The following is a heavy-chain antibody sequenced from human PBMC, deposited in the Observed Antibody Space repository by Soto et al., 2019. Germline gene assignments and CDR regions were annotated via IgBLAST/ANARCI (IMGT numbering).Heavy chain of an antibody. CDR3: ARSEATVLDY. Sequence: QVQLQESGPGLVKPSGTLSLTCTVSGGSMSSSNWWNWVRQPPGKGLEWIGETHHSGRTNYNPSLTSRVTISVDRSKNHFSRNLSSVTAADTAVYYCARSEATVLDYWGQGTLVTVSS. J-gene: IGHJ4*02. D-gene: IGHD4-17*01. V-gene: IGHV4-4*02. CDR2: THHSGRT. CDR1: GGSMSSSNW.